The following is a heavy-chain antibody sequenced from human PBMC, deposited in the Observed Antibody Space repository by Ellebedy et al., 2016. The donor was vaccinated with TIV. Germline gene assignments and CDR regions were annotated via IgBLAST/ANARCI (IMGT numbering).Heavy chain of an antibody. CDR1: GFNFRSYW. D-gene: IGHD4-17*01. V-gene: IGHV3-7*01. CDR2: IRQEGDEI. J-gene: IGHJ5*02. CDR3: ARRASYGDYAVQVNPWFDP. Sequence: PGGSLRLSCAASGFNFRSYWMTWVRQAPGKGLEWVAKIRQEGDEIYYVEFVKGRFTISIDNAKNSLFRQMNSRRVEDTAVYYCARRASYGDYAVQVNPWFDPWGQGTLVTVSS.